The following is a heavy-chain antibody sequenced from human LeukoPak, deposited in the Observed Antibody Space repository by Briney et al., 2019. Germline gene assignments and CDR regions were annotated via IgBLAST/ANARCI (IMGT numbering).Heavy chain of an antibody. CDR1: GYTFTSYD. D-gene: IGHD2-2*02. Sequence: GASVKVSCKASGYTFTSYDINWVRQATGQGLEWMGWINPNSGGTNYAQKFQGRVTMTRDTSISTAYMELSRLRSDDTAVYYCARGPIAPWMGEYQLLYGNWFDPWGQGTLVTVSS. V-gene: IGHV1-2*02. J-gene: IGHJ5*02. CDR3: ARGPIAPWMGEYQLLYGNWFDP. CDR2: INPNSGGT.